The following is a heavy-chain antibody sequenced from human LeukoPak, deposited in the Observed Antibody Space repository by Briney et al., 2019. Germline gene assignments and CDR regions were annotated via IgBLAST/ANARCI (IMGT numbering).Heavy chain of an antibody. J-gene: IGHJ4*02. V-gene: IGHV3-21*01. Sequence: PGGSLRLSCAASGFTFSSYSMNWVRQAPGKGLEWVSSISSSSSYIYYADSVKGRFTISRDNAKNSLYLQMNSLRTEDTAVYYCAGGGLWFGELPGGLFDYWGQGTLVTVSS. CDR3: AGGGLWFGELPGGLFDY. D-gene: IGHD3-10*01. CDR1: GFTFSSYS. CDR2: ISSSSSYI.